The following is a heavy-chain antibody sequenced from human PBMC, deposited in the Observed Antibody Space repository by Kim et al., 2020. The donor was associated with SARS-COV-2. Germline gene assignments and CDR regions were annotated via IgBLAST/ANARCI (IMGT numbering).Heavy chain of an antibody. V-gene: IGHV4-39*01. J-gene: IGHJ4*02. CDR1: GGSISSSSYY. D-gene: IGHD3-3*01. CDR3: ARCGGPHFHVLRFLEEYYFDY. CDR2: IYYSGST. Sequence: SETLSLTCTVSGGSISSSSYYWGWIRQPPGKGLEWIGSIYYSGSTYYNPSLKSRVTISVDTSKNQFSLKLSSVTAADTAVYYCARCGGPHFHVLRFLEEYYFDYWGQGTLVTVSS.